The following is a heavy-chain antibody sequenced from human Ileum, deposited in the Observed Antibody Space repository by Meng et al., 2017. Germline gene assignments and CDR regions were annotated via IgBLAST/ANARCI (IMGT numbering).Heavy chain of an antibody. CDR2: ISQESGRT. CDR3: VRNEGYSLGD. D-gene: IGHD2-21*01. Sequence: QAPLQESGPGLGKPSGTLALTCAVAGDSISSRDWWSWVRQPPGKGLEWIGEISQESGRTNYNPSLKSRVTISLDKSKNQFSLNLNSVTAADTAVYYCVRNEGYSLGDWGQGTLVTVSS. V-gene: IGHV4-4*02. CDR1: GDSISSRDW. J-gene: IGHJ4*02.